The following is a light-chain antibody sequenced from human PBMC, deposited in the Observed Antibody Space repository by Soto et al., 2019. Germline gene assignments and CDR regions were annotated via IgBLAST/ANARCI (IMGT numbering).Light chain of an antibody. CDR1: SSNIGTNY. CDR2: WNN. J-gene: IGLJ3*02. Sequence: QSVLTQPPSASGTPGQRVTISCSGSSSNIGTNYVYWFQHLPGTAPKLLIYWNNRRPSGVPDRFSGSKSGTSASLAISGLRSEDEADYYWAAWDDSLGGLFGGGTQLTVL. CDR3: AAWDDSLGGL. V-gene: IGLV1-47*01.